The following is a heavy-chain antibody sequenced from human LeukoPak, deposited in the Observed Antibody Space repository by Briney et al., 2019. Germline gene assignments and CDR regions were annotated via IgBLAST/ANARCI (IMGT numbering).Heavy chain of an antibody. J-gene: IGHJ4*02. CDR1: GGSISSYY. V-gene: IGHV4-59*01. CDR2: IYDSGST. CDR3: ARGITIFGVVFDY. D-gene: IGHD3-3*01. Sequence: SETLSLTCTVSGGSISSYYWSWIRQPPGKGLEWIGYIYDSGSTNYNPSLKSRVTISVDTSKNQFSLKLSSVTAADTAVYYCARGITIFGVVFDYWGQGTLVTVSS.